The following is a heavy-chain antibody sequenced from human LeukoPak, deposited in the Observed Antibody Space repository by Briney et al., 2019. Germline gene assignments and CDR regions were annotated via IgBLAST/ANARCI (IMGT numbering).Heavy chain of an antibody. CDR3: ARSDSSGYTAFDI. CDR1: RYIFSTYC. D-gene: IGHD3-22*01. V-gene: IGHV5-51*01. CDR2: ICPADSDI. Sequence: GESLKISCKDSRYIFSTYCVVWVRQMPGKGLEWMGIICPADSDITYSPSFQGQVTISVDKSISTAYLQWSSLKASDTAMYYCARSDSSGYTAFDIWGQGTMVTVSS. J-gene: IGHJ3*02.